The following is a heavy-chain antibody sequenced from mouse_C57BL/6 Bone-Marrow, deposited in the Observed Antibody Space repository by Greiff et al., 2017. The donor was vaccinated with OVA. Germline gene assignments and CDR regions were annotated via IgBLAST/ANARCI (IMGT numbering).Heavy chain of an antibody. V-gene: IGHV1-81*01. CDR1: GYTFTSYG. CDR2: IYPRSGNT. Sequence: QVQLKESGAELARPGASVKLSCKASGYTFTSYGISWVKQRTGPGLEWIGEIYPRSGNTYYNEKFKGKATLTADKSSSTAYMELRSLTSEDSAVYFCARQLPSSGDAMDYWGQGTSVTVSS. J-gene: IGHJ4*01. D-gene: IGHD1-1*01. CDR3: ARQLPSSGDAMDY.